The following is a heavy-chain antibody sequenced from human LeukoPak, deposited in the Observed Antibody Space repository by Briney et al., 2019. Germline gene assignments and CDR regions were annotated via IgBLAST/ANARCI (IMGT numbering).Heavy chain of an antibody. CDR1: GYTFTSYG. J-gene: IGHJ5*02. CDR3: ARDHDYCSGGSCYPRNWFDP. Sequence: ASVKVSCKAFGYTFTSYGISWVRQAPGQGLEWMGWISAYNGNTNYAQKLQGRVTMTTDTSTSTAYMELRSLRSDDTAVYYCARDHDYCSGGSCYPRNWFDPWGQGTLVTVSS. CDR2: ISAYNGNT. D-gene: IGHD2-15*01. V-gene: IGHV1-18*01.